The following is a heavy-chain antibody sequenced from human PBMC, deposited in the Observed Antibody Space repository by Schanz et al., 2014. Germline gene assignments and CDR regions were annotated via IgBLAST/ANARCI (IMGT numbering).Heavy chain of an antibody. CDR1: GFTLSNSD. J-gene: IGHJ4*02. Sequence: EVQLVESGGGLVQPGGSLRLSCAASGFTLSNSDMHWVRQGTGNGLEWVSTIGYLGDTYYPDSVKGRFTVSRDSGQNSLYLQMNSLRAADTAVYYCARDSRPNYDFLTAYYSIDYGGQGTLXTVSS. D-gene: IGHD3-9*01. CDR3: ARDSRPNYDFLTAYYSIDY. CDR2: IGYLGDT. V-gene: IGHV3-13*01.